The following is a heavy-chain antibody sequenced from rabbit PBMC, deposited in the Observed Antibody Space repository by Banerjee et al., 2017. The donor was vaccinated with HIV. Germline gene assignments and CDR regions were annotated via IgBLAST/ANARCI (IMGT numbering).Heavy chain of an antibody. D-gene: IGHD2-1*01. CDR2: ITTNAGTT. V-gene: IGHV1S43*01. J-gene: IGHJ3*01. Sequence: QSLEESGGDLVKPGASLTLTCTASGIDFSSYYCMCWVRQAPGKGLEWIGCITTNAGTTYYASWAKGRFTITRSTSLNTVTLQLNSLTAADTATYFCARDVSGDNVVYFSLWGQGTLVTVS. CDR3: ARDVSGDNVVYFSL. CDR1: GIDFSSYYC.